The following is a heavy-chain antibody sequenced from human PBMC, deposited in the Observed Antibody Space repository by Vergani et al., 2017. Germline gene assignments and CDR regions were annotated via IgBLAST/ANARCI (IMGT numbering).Heavy chain of an antibody. Sequence: EVQVVESGGGLIKPGGSLRLSCVVSGIPFKNAWINWVRQAPGKGLEWIGRLRSKNDGGTADYAAPLKGRFTISRDDSKDSAFLLVNNLKTEDTAVYFCYTDYHDYWGQGTLVTVSS. CDR2: LRSKNDGGTA. CDR1: GIPFKNAW. J-gene: IGHJ4*02. D-gene: IGHD2-2*02. CDR3: YTDYHDY. V-gene: IGHV3-15*01.